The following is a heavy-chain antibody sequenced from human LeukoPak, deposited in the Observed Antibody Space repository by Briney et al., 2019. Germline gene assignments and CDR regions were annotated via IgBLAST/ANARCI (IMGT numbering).Heavy chain of an antibody. CDR3: AREHYYDSSGYYFPHY. V-gene: IGHV1-18*01. D-gene: IGHD3-22*01. CDR2: ISAYNGNT. J-gene: IGHJ4*02. CDR1: GYTFTSYG. Sequence: ASVKVSCKASGYTFTSYGISWVRQAPGQGLEWMGWISAYNGNTNYAQKLQGRVTMTTDTSTSTAYMELRSLRSDDTAVYYCAREHYYDSSGYYFPHYWGQGTLVTVSS.